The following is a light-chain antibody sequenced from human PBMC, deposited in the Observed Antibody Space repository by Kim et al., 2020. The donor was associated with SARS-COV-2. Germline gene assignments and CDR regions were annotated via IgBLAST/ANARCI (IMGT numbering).Light chain of an antibody. CDR3: QVWDRSSDHYV. CDR2: YDS. J-gene: IGLJ1*01. V-gene: IGLV3-21*04. Sequence: SYELTQPPSVSVAPGKTARITCGGNNIGSKSVHWYQQKPGQAPVLVIYYDSDRPSGIPERFSGSNSGNTATLTISRVEAGHEADYYCQVWDRSSDHYVFG. CDR1: NIGSKS.